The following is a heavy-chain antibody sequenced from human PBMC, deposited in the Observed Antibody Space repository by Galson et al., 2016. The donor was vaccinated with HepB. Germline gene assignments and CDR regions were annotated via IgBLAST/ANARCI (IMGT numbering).Heavy chain of an antibody. V-gene: IGHV3-74*01. D-gene: IGHD1-26*01. CDR2: INSDGSST. Sequence: SLRLSCAASGFTFSTYWMHWVRQAPGKGLVWVSRINSDGSSTGFADSVKGRFTISRDNSKNTVYLQMNSLRAEDTAVYYCARGGSRPIDYWGQGTLVTVSS. CDR1: GFTFSTYW. CDR3: ARGGSRPIDY. J-gene: IGHJ4*02.